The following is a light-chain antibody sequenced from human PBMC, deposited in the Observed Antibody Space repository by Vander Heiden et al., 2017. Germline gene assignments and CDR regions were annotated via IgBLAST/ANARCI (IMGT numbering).Light chain of an antibody. V-gene: IGLV4-69*01. CDR1: SGHSTYA. CDR2: LNNDGTY. CDR3: QTWGTGMPHVV. J-gene: IGLJ2*01. Sequence: QLVLTQSPSASASLGASVKLTCTLSSGHSTYAIAWHQQQPEKGPRYLMKLNNDGTYNKGDGIPGRFSGSSSGAERYLTISSLQSEDEADYYCQTWGTGMPHVVFGGGTKLTVL.